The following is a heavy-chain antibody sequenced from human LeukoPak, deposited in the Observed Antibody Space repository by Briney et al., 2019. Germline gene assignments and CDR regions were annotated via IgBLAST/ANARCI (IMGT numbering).Heavy chain of an antibody. V-gene: IGHV3-15*01. Sequence: GGSLRLSCAASTFTFSNAWMSWVRQAPGKGLEWVGRIKSKSDGGTADYAAPVKGRFTISRDDSKNTLYLQMNSLKTEDTAVYYCTTAPRGYCSGGSCSYAFDIWGQGTMVTVSS. J-gene: IGHJ3*02. CDR3: TTAPRGYCSGGSCSYAFDI. D-gene: IGHD2-15*01. CDR2: IKSKSDGGTA. CDR1: TFTFSNAW.